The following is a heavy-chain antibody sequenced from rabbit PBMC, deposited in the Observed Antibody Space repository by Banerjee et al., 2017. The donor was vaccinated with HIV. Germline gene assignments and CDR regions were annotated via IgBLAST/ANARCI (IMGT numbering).Heavy chain of an antibody. D-gene: IGHD4-2*01. CDR2: INTASGGGT. CDR3: ARSLVAVSGDPNL. CDR1: GFSFSIYW. V-gene: IGHV1S40*01. J-gene: IGHJ4*01. Sequence: QSLEESGGDLVKPGASLTLTCTASGFSFSIYWMSWVRQAPGKGPEWIGSINTASGGGTYYASWAKGQFTISKTSSTTVTLQMTSLTAADTATYFCARSLVAVSGDPNLWGPGTLVTVS.